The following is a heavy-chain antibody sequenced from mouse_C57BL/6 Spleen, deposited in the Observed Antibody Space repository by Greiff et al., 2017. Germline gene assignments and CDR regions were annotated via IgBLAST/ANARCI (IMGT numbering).Heavy chain of an antibody. Sequence: QVQLQQPGAELVKPGASVKMSCKASGYTFTSYWITWVKQRPGQGLEWIGDIYPGSGSTNYNEKFKSKATLTVDTSSSTAYMQLSSLTSEDSAVYYCARGGNSEGYFDVWGTGTTVTVSS. J-gene: IGHJ1*03. CDR1: GYTFTSYW. CDR3: ARGGNSEGYFDV. V-gene: IGHV1-55*01. CDR2: IYPGSGST.